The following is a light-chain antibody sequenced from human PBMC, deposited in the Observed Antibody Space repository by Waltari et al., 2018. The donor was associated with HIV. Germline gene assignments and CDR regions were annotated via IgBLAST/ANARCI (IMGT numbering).Light chain of an antibody. Sequence: SALTQPASVSASPGQSLTISCTGTSSDVGGYTYVSWYHPHPGEAPKLIIYAVSNRPSGGSDRFSGSKSGNTASLTISGLQAEDEADYFCSSYAMTTTVLFGGGTKLTVL. CDR2: AVS. CDR1: SSDVGGYTY. J-gene: IGLJ2*01. V-gene: IGLV2-14*01. CDR3: SSYAMTTTVL.